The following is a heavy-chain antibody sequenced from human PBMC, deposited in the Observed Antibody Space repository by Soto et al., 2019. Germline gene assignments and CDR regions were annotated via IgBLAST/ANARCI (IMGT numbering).Heavy chain of an antibody. D-gene: IGHD2-15*01. Sequence: QVXLVESGGGVVQPGRSLRLSCAASGFSFRNYGMHWVRQAPGKGLEWLSVISGDGSKSSYADSVKGRFTISRDNSKXXXXXXXXXXXXXXXXXXXXXXXXXGATDYWGQGTLVTVSS. CDR1: GFSFRNYG. J-gene: IGHJ4*02. CDR2: ISGDGSKS. CDR3: XXXXXGATDY. V-gene: IGHV3-30*03.